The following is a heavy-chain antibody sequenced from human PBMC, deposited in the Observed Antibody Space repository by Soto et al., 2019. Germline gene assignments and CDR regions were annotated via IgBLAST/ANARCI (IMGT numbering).Heavy chain of an antibody. CDR1: GFTFSSYA. Sequence: GGSLRLSCAASGFTFSSYAMHWVRQAPGKGLEWVAVISYDGSNKYYADSVKGRFTISRDNSKNTLYLQMNSLRAEDTAVYYCARDTGDYYDSSGPGDYWGQGTLVTVS. CDR2: ISYDGSNK. J-gene: IGHJ4*02. D-gene: IGHD3-22*01. V-gene: IGHV3-30-3*01. CDR3: ARDTGDYYDSSGPGDY.